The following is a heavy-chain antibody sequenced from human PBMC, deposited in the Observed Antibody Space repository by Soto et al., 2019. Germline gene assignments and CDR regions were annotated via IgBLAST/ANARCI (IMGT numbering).Heavy chain of an antibody. D-gene: IGHD2-2*01. CDR2: IYYSGST. V-gene: IGHV4-61*08. J-gene: IGHJ6*03. Sequence: SETLSLTCTVSGGSISSGGYYWSWIRQHPGKGLEWIGYIYYSGSTNYNPSLKSRVTISVDTSKNQFSLKLSSVTAADTAVYYCARTDIVVVPAAFHPYYYYYMDVWGKGTTVTVSS. CDR1: GGSISSGGYY. CDR3: ARTDIVVVPAAFHPYYYYYMDV.